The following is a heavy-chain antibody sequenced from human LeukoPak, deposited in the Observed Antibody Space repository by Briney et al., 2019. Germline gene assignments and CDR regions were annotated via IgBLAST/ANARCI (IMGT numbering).Heavy chain of an antibody. CDR2: IYSSGHT. J-gene: IGHJ4*02. D-gene: IGHD6-19*01. V-gene: IGHV4-59*01. CDR1: GRSISGYY. Sequence: PSETLSLTCTVSGRSISGYYWSWIRQPPGKGLEWVGYIYSSGHTNYNPSLKSRVTISEDTSKNQFSLRLISVTAADTAVYYCARGERLGLDSWGQGTLVAVSS. CDR3: ARGERLGLDS.